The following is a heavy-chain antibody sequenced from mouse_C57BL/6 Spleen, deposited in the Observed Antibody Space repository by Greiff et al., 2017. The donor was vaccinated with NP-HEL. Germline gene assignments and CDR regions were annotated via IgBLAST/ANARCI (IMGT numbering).Heavy chain of an antibody. CDR1: GYTFTSYG. J-gene: IGHJ4*01. CDR3: ARSSYYDYGGHLNAMDY. CDR2: IYPRSGNT. V-gene: IGHV1-81*01. Sequence: VQLQESGAELARPGASVKLSCKASGYTFTSYGISWVKQRTGQGLEWIGEIYPRSGNTYYNEKFKGKATLTADKSSSTAYMELRSLTSEDSAVYFCARSSYYDYGGHLNAMDYWGQGTSVTVSS. D-gene: IGHD2-4*01.